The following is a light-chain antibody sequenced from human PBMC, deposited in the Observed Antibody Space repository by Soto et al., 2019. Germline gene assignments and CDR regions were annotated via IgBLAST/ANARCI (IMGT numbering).Light chain of an antibody. V-gene: IGKV3-11*01. J-gene: IGKJ5*01. CDR2: DAS. CDR3: QQRSNWPRAIT. Sequence: EIVLTQSPATLSLSPGERATLSCRASQSVSSYLALNQQKPGQAPRLLIYDASNRATGIPARFSGSGSVIDFTLTISSLEPDVCAVYYCQQRSNWPRAITFGQGTRLEIK. CDR1: QSVSSY.